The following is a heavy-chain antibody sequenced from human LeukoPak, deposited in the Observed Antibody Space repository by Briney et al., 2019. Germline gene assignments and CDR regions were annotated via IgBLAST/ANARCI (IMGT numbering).Heavy chain of an antibody. V-gene: IGHV1-18*01. CDR2: ISTDNGDT. Sequence: ASVKVSCTSSGYTFTTYGITWVRQAPGQGLEWMGWISTDNGDTNYAQKFQGRVTITRDTSASTAYMELSSLRSEDTAVYYCARDTLRYSNYDYWGRGTLVTVST. CDR1: GYTFTTYG. CDR3: ARDTLRYSNYDY. D-gene: IGHD3-9*01. J-gene: IGHJ4*02.